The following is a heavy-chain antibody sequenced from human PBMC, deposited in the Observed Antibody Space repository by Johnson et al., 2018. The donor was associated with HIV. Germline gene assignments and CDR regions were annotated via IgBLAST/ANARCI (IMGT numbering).Heavy chain of an antibody. CDR3: AKDSSVLLCFDI. CDR1: GFTFSSYG. J-gene: IGHJ3*02. Sequence: QVQLVESGGGVVQPGGSLRLSCAASGFTFSSYGMHWVRQAPGKGLEWVAFIRYDGSNKYYADSVKGRFTISRDNSKNTLYLQMNSLRAEDTAGYYCAKDSSVLLCFDIWGQGTVVTVSS. CDR2: IRYDGSNK. V-gene: IGHV3-30*02. D-gene: IGHD3-10*01.